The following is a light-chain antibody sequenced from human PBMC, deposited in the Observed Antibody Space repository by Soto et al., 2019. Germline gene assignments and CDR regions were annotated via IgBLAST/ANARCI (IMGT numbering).Light chain of an antibody. Sequence: EIVMTQSPATLSLSPGESATLSCRASESISRNIALYQQSPGQAPRLLIYDVSKRATGIPPRFSGSGSGTDFTLTVSGLEPEDFAIYYCQRATNWPPRTPPRTFGQGTKVDIK. CDR1: ESISRN. CDR3: QRATNWPPRTPPRT. CDR2: DVS. V-gene: IGKV3-11*01. J-gene: IGKJ1*01.